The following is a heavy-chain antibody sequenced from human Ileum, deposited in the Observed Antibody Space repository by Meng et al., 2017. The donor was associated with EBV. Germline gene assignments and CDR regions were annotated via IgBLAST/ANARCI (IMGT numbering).Heavy chain of an antibody. Sequence: VLLGQSGAEVKKPGASVKVSCKASGYRFTAFGISWVLQAPGQGPEWMGWITTYNGDTKYAQKFQGRVTMTRETSTNTAYMELTSLRSDDTAVYYCARTYYGSYGFDYWGQGTLVTVSS. CDR1: GYRFTAFG. D-gene: IGHD3-10*01. J-gene: IGHJ4*02. V-gene: IGHV1-18*01. CDR3: ARTYYGSYGFDY. CDR2: ITTYNGDT.